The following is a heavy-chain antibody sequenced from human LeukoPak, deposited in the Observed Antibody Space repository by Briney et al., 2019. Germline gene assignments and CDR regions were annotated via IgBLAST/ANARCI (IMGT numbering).Heavy chain of an antibody. D-gene: IGHD1-26*01. CDR1: GYNFTNYG. CDR3: LVSWELPRYFDY. Sequence: GASVKVSCKASGYNFTNYGISWVRQAPGQGLEWVGWISAYKGNTKYAQRLQGRVTMTTDTSTSTAYMELRSLRSDDTAVYYCLVSWELPRYFDYWGQGTQVAVSS. V-gene: IGHV1-18*01. J-gene: IGHJ4*02. CDR2: ISAYKGNT.